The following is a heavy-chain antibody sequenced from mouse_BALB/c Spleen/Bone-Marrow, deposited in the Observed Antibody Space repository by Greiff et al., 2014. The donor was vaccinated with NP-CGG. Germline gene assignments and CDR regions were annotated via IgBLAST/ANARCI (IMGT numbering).Heavy chain of an antibody. J-gene: IGHJ4*01. D-gene: IGHD1-1*01. CDR3: ATLTTVVDAMDH. CDR1: GFNIKDTY. Sequence: EVQLQQSGAELVKPGASVKLSCTASGFNIKDTYMHWVKQRPEQGLEWIGRIDPANGNTKYDPKFQGKATITADTSSNTAYLQLSSLTSEDTAVYYCATLTTVVDAMDHRGQGTSVTVSS. CDR2: IDPANGNT. V-gene: IGHV14-3*02.